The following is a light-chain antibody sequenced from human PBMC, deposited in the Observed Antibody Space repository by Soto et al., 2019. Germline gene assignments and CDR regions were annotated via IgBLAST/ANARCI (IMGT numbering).Light chain of an antibody. Sequence: ETVLTQSPGTLSLSPGERATLFCRASRSVSSSYLAWYQQKPGQAPRLLIYGASSRATGIPDRFSGSGSGTDFSLTNSRLEPEDFAVYYCQHYGRSPPSWTFGQGTKVEIK. CDR3: QHYGRSPPSWT. V-gene: IGKV3-20*01. CDR2: GAS. J-gene: IGKJ1*01. CDR1: RSVSSSY.